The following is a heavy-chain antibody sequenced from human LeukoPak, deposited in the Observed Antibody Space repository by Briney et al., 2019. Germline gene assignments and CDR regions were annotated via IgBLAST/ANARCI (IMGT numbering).Heavy chain of an antibody. V-gene: IGHV1-69*04. CDR3: ARGYYYDTRDWLVP. J-gene: IGHJ5*02. CDR2: IIPILGIS. D-gene: IGHD3-22*01. CDR1: GDTFSTYA. Sequence: ASVKVSCKASGDTFSTYAINWVRQAPGQGLEWMGRIIPILGISNYAQKFQDRVTITADKSTSTGYMEMSSLRSEDTAVYYCARGYYYDTRDWLVPWLQGTLVTVSS.